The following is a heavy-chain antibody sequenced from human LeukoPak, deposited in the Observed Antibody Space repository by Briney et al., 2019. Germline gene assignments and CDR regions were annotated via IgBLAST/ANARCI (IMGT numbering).Heavy chain of an antibody. J-gene: IGHJ6*02. V-gene: IGHV3-7*01. CDR3: ARNYYYGMDV. CDR2: IKQDGSEK. CDR1: GFTFSSYW. Sequence: GGYLRLSCAASGFTFSSYWMSWVRQAPGKGLEWVANIKQDGSEKYYVDSLKGRFTIARDTAKDSLYLQMNSLRAEDTAVYYCARNYYYGMDVGGQGTTVTVSS.